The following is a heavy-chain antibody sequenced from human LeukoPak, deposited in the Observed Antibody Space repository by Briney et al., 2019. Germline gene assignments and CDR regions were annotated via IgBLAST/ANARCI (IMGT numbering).Heavy chain of an antibody. D-gene: IGHD3-22*01. CDR3: ARGRGYYYDSSGYHGGSWFDP. CDR1: GFTFSSYG. V-gene: IGHV3-33*01. CDR2: IWYDGSNK. J-gene: IGHJ5*02. Sequence: GGSLRLSRAASGFTFSSYGMHWVRQAPGKGLEWVAVIWYDGSNKYYADSVKGRFTISRENAKNSLYLQMNSLRAGDTAVYYCARGRGYYYDSSGYHGGSWFDPWGQGTLVTVSS.